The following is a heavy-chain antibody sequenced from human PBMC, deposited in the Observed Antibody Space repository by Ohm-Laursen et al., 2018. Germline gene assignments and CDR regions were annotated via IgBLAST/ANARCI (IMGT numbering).Heavy chain of an antibody. J-gene: IGHJ4*02. D-gene: IGHD3-22*01. Sequence: GSSVKVSCKVSGGTFSSYAISWVRQAPGQGLEWMGGIIPIFGTANYAQKFQGRVTITADESTSTAYMELSSLRSEDTAVYYCARSPRYYDSSGYDYWGQGTLVTVSS. V-gene: IGHV1-69*01. CDR1: GGTFSSYA. CDR2: IIPIFGTA. CDR3: ARSPRYYDSSGYDY.